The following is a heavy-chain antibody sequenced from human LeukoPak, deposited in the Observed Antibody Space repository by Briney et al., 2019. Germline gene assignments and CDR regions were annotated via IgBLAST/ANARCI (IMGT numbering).Heavy chain of an antibody. CDR3: ARDPYSGGYGDYYYYYMDL. CDR2: ISSSSGTI. CDR1: GFTFSSYS. D-gene: IGHD1-26*01. V-gene: IGHV3-48*01. Sequence: PGGSLRLSCAASGFTFSSYSMNWVRQAPGKGLEWVSYISSSSGTIYYADSVKGRFTISRDNAKNSLYLQMNSLRAEDTAVYYCARDPYSGGYGDYYYYYMDLWGQGTTVTISS. J-gene: IGHJ6*03.